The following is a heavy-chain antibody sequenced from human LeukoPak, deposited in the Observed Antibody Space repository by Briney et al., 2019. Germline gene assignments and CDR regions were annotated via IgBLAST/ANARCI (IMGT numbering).Heavy chain of an antibody. CDR1: GFTFSSYA. V-gene: IGHV3-23*01. Sequence: PGGSLRLSCAASGFTFSSYAMSWVRQAPGKGLEWVSAISGSGGSTYYADSVKGRFTISRDNPKNTLYLQMNSLRAEDTAVYYCAKNVLRYFDWWDYWGQGTLVTVSS. D-gene: IGHD3-9*01. J-gene: IGHJ4*02. CDR2: ISGSGGST. CDR3: AKNVLRYFDWWDY.